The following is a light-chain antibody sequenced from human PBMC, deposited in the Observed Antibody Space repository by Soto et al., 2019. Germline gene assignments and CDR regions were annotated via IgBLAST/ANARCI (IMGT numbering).Light chain of an antibody. CDR2: GAS. CDR3: QQYGSSPIT. CDR1: QVVSSD. J-gene: IGKJ5*01. Sequence: EIVLTQSPATLSLSPGERATLSCSASQVVSSDLAWYDQKPGQAPRLLIYGASSRATGIPDRFSGSGSGTDFTLTISRLESEDFAVYYCQQYGSSPITFGRGTRLEIK. V-gene: IGKV3-20*01.